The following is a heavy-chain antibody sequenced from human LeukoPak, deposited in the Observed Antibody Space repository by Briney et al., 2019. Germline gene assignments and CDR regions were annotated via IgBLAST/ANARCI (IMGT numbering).Heavy chain of an antibody. Sequence: PGGSLILSRAASGFTVSSNYMSWVRQAPGKGLEWVSVIYSGGSTYYADSVKGRFTISRDNSKNTLNLQMNSLRAEDAAVYYCARGYSSDNWGQGTLVTVSS. J-gene: IGHJ4*02. V-gene: IGHV3-66*01. CDR1: GFTVSSNY. D-gene: IGHD2-21*01. CDR2: IYSGGST. CDR3: ARGYSSDN.